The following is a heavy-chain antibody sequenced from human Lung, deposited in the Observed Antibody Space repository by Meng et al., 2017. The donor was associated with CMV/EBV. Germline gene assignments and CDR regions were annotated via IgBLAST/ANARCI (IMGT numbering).Heavy chain of an antibody. Sequence: QGQLQESGAGRGKPSETLSLTCTVSGRSISSYYWSWIRQSAGKGLEWIGRIYTSGTTIYNPSLKSRLTLSLDTSKNQFALKLNSVTAADTAVYYCARAEADTGNFDYWGQGTLVTASS. J-gene: IGHJ4*02. V-gene: IGHV4-4*07. CDR1: GRSISSYY. CDR2: IYTSGTT. D-gene: IGHD6-19*01. CDR3: ARAEADTGNFDY.